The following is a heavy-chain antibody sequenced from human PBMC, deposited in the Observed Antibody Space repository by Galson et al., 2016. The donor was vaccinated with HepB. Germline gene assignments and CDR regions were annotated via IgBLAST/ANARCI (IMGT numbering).Heavy chain of an antibody. Sequence: TLSLTCAVSGGSLSSGGYSWSWIRQPPWRDLEWIGYIYRSWSTHYNSSLNRRVNISLHTSKYQSSLKLTSVTAADTAVYYCARDLIGIYWYEGHFQHWGQGTLVTVSS. J-gene: IGHJ1*01. V-gene: IGHV4-30-2*01. CDR3: ARDLIGIYWYEGHFQH. CDR1: GGSLSSGGYS. CDR2: IYRSWST. D-gene: IGHD1-1*01.